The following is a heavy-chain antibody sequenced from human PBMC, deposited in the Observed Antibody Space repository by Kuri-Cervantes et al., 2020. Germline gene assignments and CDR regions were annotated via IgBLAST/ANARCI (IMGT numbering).Heavy chain of an antibody. Sequence: SQTLSLTCAVYGGSFSGYYWSWIRQPPGKGLEWIGEINHSGSTNYNPSLKSRVTISVDTSMNQFSLKLSSVTAADTAVYYCARDRWTKGAGFDYWGQGTLVTVSS. CDR3: ARDRWTKGAGFDY. J-gene: IGHJ4*02. V-gene: IGHV4-34*01. CDR2: INHSGST. D-gene: IGHD2-15*01. CDR1: GGSFSGYY.